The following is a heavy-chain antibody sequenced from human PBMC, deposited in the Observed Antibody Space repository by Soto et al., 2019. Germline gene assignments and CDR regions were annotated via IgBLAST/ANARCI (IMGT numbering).Heavy chain of an antibody. V-gene: IGHV4-59*01. J-gene: IGHJ5*02. CDR3: ARDSSGYYWFDP. CDR1: GAPITSYQ. Sequence: TSETLSLTCTVSGAPITSYQWSWIRQSPGKGLEWIGNIYYSGSTNYNPSLKSRVTISVDTSKNQFSLKLSSVTAADTAVYYCARDSSGYYWFDPWGQGTQVTSPQ. CDR2: IYYSGST. D-gene: IGHD3-22*01.